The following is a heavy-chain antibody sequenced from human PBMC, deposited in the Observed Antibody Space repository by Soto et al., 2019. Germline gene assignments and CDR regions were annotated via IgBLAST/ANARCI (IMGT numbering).Heavy chain of an antibody. CDR1: GDSISTSRYQ. V-gene: IGHV4-39*01. J-gene: IGHJ5*02. CDR2: IYNYGST. CDR3: ARQDCRNGSCRRGTCDP. Sequence: SETLSLTCSVSGDSISTSRYQWGWIRQSPGQGLEWIGTIYNYGSTFYNPSLKGRVTITVDTSRNQFFLKLNSATAADTAVFYCARQDCRNGSCRRGTCDPWGPGIVVTVSS. D-gene: IGHD2-15*01.